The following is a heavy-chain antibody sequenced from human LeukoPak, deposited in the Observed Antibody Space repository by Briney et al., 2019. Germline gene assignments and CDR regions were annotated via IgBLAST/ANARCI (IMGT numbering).Heavy chain of an antibody. D-gene: IGHD6-19*01. V-gene: IGHV4-59*02. J-gene: IGHJ4*02. CDR1: GGSGSSYF. Sequence: WETLSLTCTVSGGSGSSYFWSWVRQSPEKGLERIGYIYNSGNTNYNLSLKSRVTISRDMSRNQFSLKVRSVTPADTAVYYCARVSGSGWYYFDHWGQGALVTVSS. CDR2: IYNSGNT. CDR3: ARVSGSGWYYFDH.